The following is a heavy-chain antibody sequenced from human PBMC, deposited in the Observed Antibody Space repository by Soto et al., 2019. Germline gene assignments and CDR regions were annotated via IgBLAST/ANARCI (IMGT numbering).Heavy chain of an antibody. D-gene: IGHD2-21*02. CDR2: IYSSGST. V-gene: IGHV4-31*03. CDR1: GGSITSGGYY. CDR3: ASGNSDCGGDCYDSFDY. Sequence: QVQLQESGPGLVKPSQTLSLTCTFSGGSITSGGYYRSWILRHPGKGLEWIGYIYSSGSTYYNPSLYSRVTMSVATYKNQFALKLSSVTAADTAVYYCASGNSDCGGDCYDSFDYWGQGTLVTVSS. J-gene: IGHJ4*02.